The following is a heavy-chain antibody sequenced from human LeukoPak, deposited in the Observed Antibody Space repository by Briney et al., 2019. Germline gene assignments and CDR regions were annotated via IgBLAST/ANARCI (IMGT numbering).Heavy chain of an antibody. CDR3: AGGRQWLVL. V-gene: IGHV3-13*01. J-gene: IGHJ4*02. CDR1: GFTFSSYG. D-gene: IGHD6-19*01. Sequence: GGSLRLSCAASGFTFSSYGMNWVRQASGKGLEWVSAIDSAGDTYYPGSVKGRFIISRENAKNSLFLQMTSLRVGDTAVYYCAGGRQWLVLWGQGTLVTVSS. CDR2: IDSAGDT.